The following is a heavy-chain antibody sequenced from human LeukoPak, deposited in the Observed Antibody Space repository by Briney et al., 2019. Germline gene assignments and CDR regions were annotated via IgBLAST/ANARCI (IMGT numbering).Heavy chain of an antibody. V-gene: IGHV3-23*01. D-gene: IGHD1-1*01. CDR3: ARARGEVDNAWFDP. CDR1: GFPFSIYG. J-gene: IGHJ5*02. Sequence: PGGSLRLSCAGSGFPFSIYGMNWVRQAPGKGLEWVSGISPGGGPTYYADSVKGRFTISRDNSKNTLYLQMGSLRAEDMAVYYCARARGEVDNAWFDPWGQGTLVTVSS. CDR2: ISPGGGPT.